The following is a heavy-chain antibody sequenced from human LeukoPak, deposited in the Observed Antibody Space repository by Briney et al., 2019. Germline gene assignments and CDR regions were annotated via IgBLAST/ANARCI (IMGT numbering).Heavy chain of an antibody. Sequence: PSGTLSLTCAVYGGSFSGYYWSWIRQPPGKGLEWIGEINHSGSTNYNPSLKSRVTIPVDTSKNQFSLKLSSVTAADTAVYYCARGVATINWGQGTLVTVSS. D-gene: IGHD5-24*01. J-gene: IGHJ4*02. V-gene: IGHV4-34*01. CDR1: GGSFSGYY. CDR2: INHSGST. CDR3: ARGVATIN.